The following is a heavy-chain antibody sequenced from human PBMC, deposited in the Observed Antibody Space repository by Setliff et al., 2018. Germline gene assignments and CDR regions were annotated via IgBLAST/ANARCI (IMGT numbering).Heavy chain of an antibody. Sequence: SETLSLTCTVSGGSVSNSGFFWGWLRQAPGKGLEWIGNIYDSGSSNYNPSLKSRVTISVDTSKNQFSLKLSSVTAADTAVYYCARGWDYNFWSGYYSPDAFDIWGQGTMVTVSS. V-gene: IGHV4-39*07. CDR1: GGSVSNSGFF. CDR2: IYDSGSS. J-gene: IGHJ3*02. D-gene: IGHD3-3*01. CDR3: ARGWDYNFWSGYYSPDAFDI.